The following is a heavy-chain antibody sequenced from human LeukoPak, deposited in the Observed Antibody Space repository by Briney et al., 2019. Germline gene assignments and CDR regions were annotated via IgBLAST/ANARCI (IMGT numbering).Heavy chain of an antibody. CDR3: TRRLSATRWFDP. CDR2: INSDGRTT. V-gene: IGHV3-74*01. Sequence: GGSLRLSCAPSRFTSSSYWMHWVRHAPGKRVVWVSRINSDGRTTNYADCLKGRFTISRDNAENTMYLQMNSLRVDVTAVYYCTRRLSATRWFDPWGEGPQVTVSS. CDR1: RFTSSSYW. J-gene: IGHJ5*02. D-gene: IGHD2-15*01.